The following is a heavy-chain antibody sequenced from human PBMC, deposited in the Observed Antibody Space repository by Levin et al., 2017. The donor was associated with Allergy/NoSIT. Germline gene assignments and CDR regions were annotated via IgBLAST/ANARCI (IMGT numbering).Heavy chain of an antibody. V-gene: IGHV4-59*01. CDR1: GGSISSYY. Sequence: SQTLSLTCTVSGGSISSYYWSWIRQPPGKGLEWIGYIYYSGSTNYNPSLKSRVTISVDTSKNQFSLKLSSVTAADTAVYYCARAPEGMATIWGAFDIWGQGTMVTVSS. D-gene: IGHD5-24*01. CDR3: ARAPEGMATIWGAFDI. CDR2: IYYSGST. J-gene: IGHJ3*02.